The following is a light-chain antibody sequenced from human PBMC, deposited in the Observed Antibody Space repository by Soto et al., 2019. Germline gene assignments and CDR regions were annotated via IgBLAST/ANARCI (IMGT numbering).Light chain of an antibody. CDR2: AAS. CDR1: QSVSNW. CDR3: QQSYSSWWT. J-gene: IGKJ1*01. V-gene: IGKV1-5*01. Sequence: DIQMTQSPSTLSASVGERVTITCRASQSVSNWLAWYQQKPGKAPQFLIQAASNLQSGVPSRFSGSGSGTEFTLTISSLQREDFATYYCQQSYSSWWTFGQGTKVDIK.